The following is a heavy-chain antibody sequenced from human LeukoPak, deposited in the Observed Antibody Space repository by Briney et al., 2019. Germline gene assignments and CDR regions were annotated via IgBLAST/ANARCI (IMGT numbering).Heavy chain of an antibody. CDR3: ARTNYYDSSGYRYYYYYYYMDV. CDR1: GGSISSHY. Sequence: KPSETLSLTCTVSGGSISSHYWSWLRQPPGKGLEWIGYIYYSGSTNYNPSLKSRVTISVDTSKNQFSLKLSSVTAADTAVYYCARTNYYDSSGYRYYYYYYYMDVWGKGTTVTVSS. V-gene: IGHV4-59*11. CDR2: IYYSGST. D-gene: IGHD3-22*01. J-gene: IGHJ6*03.